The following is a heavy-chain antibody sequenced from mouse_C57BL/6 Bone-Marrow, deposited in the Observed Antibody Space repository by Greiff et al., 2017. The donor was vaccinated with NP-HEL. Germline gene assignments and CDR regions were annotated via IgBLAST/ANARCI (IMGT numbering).Heavy chain of an antibody. J-gene: IGHJ3*01. D-gene: IGHD1-1*01. CDR3: AIPTTTVVDWFAY. CDR2: IDPSDSYT. Sequence: QVQLQQPGAELVMPGASVKLSCKASGYTFTSYWMHWVKQRPGQGLEWIGEIDPSDSYTNYNQKFKGKSTLTVDKSSSTAYMQLSSLTSEDSAVYYCAIPTTTVVDWFAYWGQGTLVTVSA. V-gene: IGHV1-69*01. CDR1: GYTFTSYW.